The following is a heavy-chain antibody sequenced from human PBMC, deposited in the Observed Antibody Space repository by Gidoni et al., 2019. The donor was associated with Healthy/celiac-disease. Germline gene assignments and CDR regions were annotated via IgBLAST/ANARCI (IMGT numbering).Heavy chain of an antibody. CDR2: ISSSSSTI. Sequence: EVQLVESGGGLVHPGGSLRLSCSASGSPFSSYSMNWVRQAPGKGLEWVSYISSSSSTIYYADSVKGRFTISRDNAKNSLYLQMNSLRDEDTAVYYCARAPTPITMIVPFDLWGRGTLVTVSS. D-gene: IGHD3-22*01. CDR3: ARAPTPITMIVPFDL. V-gene: IGHV3-48*02. CDR1: GSPFSSYS. J-gene: IGHJ2*01.